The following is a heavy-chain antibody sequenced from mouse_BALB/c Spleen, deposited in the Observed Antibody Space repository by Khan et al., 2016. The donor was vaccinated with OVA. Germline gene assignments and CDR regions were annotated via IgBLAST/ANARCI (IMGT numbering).Heavy chain of an antibody. Sequence: QVQLQQSGAELVMPGASVKLSCKTSGYTFTNYWINWVKQRPGQGLEWIGNIYPSDSYTNYNQKFKDKATLTVDKSSSTAYMQLTSPTSEDSAVYYCTRGDPGNFDYWGHGTTLTVSS. J-gene: IGHJ2*01. CDR2: IYPSDSYT. CDR1: GYTFTNYW. CDR3: TRGDPGNFDY. V-gene: IGHV1-69*01. D-gene: IGHD2-13*01.